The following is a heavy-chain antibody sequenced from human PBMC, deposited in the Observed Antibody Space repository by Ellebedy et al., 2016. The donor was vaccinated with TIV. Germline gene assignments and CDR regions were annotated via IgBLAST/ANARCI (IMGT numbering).Heavy chain of an antibody. J-gene: IGHJ5*02. V-gene: IGHV4-39*01. CDR1: GGSISSYY. CDR2: IYYSGST. Sequence: SETLSLXCAVSGGSISSYYWGWIRQPPGKGLEWIGSIYYSGSTYYNPSLKSRVTISVDTSKNQFSLKLSSVTAADTAVYYCARRLHGSGSYLEGNWFDPWGQGTLVTVSS. D-gene: IGHD3-10*01. CDR3: ARRLHGSGSYLEGNWFDP.